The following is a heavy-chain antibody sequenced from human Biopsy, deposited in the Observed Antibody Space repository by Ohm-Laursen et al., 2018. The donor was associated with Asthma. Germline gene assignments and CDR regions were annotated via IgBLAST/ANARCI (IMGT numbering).Heavy chain of an antibody. V-gene: IGHV3-30*18. Sequence: SLRLSCTAPGFNFRTSGMHWVRQAPGKGLEWLAVISDDAINTYYADSVKGRFTLSRDNSENILYLHMSSLRTDDTALYYCAKMSEPSYWGQGTWVTVSS. CDR2: ISDDAINT. J-gene: IGHJ4*02. CDR3: AKMSEPSY. D-gene: IGHD1-26*01. CDR1: GFNFRTSG.